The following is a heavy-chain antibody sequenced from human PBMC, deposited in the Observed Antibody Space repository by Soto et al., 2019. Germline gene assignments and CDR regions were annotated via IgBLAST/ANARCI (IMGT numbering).Heavy chain of an antibody. J-gene: IGHJ6*02. CDR1: GYTFTNYG. V-gene: IGHV1-18*01. Sequence: ASVKVSCKASGYTFTNYGITWVRQAPGQGLEWMGGIGAYNGDTHYTQRLQGRVTMTTDTSTSTAYMELRSLRSDDTAVYYCARPGVTPFYYYGMDVWGQGTTVTVSS. CDR3: ARPGVTPFYYYGMDV. D-gene: IGHD2-21*02. CDR2: IGAYNGDT.